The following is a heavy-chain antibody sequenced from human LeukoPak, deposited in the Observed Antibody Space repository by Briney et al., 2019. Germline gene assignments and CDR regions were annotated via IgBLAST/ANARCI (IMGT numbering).Heavy chain of an antibody. CDR2: IIPIFGTA. CDR3: ARGARDLRFWGTGGY. V-gene: IGHV1-69*05. J-gene: IGHJ4*02. D-gene: IGHD3-3*01. CDR1: GGTFSSYA. Sequence: SVKVSCKASGGTFSSYAISWVRQAPGQGLEWMGGIIPIFGTANYAQKFQGRVTITTDESTSTAYMKLSSLRSEDTAVYYCARGARDLRFWGTGGYWGQGTLVTVSS.